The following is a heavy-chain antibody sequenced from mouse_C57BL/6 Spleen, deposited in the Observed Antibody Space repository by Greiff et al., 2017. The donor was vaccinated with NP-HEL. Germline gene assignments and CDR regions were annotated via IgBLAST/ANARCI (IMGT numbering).Heavy chain of an antibody. CDR1: GFTFSSYG. CDR2: ISSGGSYT. CDR3: ARLDEGYYVLDY. J-gene: IGHJ2*01. D-gene: IGHD2-3*01. Sequence: EVMLVESGGDLVKPGGSLKLSCAASGFTFSSYGMSWVRQTPDKRLEWVATISSGGSYTYYPDSVKGRFTISRDNAKNTLYLQMSSLKSEDTAMYYCARLDEGYYVLDYWGQGTTLTVSS. V-gene: IGHV5-6*01.